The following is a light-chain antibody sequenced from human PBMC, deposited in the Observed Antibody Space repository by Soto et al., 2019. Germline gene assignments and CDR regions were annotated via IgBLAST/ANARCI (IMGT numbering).Light chain of an antibody. Sequence: QSALTQPRSVSGSPGQSVTISCTGTSSDVGGYNYVSWYQQHPGKDPKLMIYDVSKRPSGVPDRFSGSKSGNTASLTISGLQAEDEADYDCCSYAGSYPLFGGGTKLTVL. J-gene: IGLJ2*01. V-gene: IGLV2-11*01. CDR3: CSYAGSYPL. CDR2: DVS. CDR1: SSDVGGYNY.